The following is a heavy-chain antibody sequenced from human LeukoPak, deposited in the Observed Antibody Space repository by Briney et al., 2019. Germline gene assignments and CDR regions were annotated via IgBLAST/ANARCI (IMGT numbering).Heavy chain of an antibody. CDR1: GYTFTGYY. CDR3: ARVGYYGSGSYYYYYGMDV. J-gene: IGHJ6*02. V-gene: IGHV1-2*02. D-gene: IGHD3-10*01. CDR2: TNPNSGGT. Sequence: ASVKVSCKASGYTFTGYYMHWVRQAPGQGLEWMGWTNPNSGGTNYAQKFQGRVTMTRDTSISTAYMELSRLRSDDTAVYYCARVGYYGSGSYYYYYGMDVWGQGTTVTVSS.